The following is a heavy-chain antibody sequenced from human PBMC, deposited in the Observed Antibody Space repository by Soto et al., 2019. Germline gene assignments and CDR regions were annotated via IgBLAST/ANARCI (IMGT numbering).Heavy chain of an antibody. CDR2: ISHSGTY. J-gene: IGHJ4*02. V-gene: IGHV4-4*02. Sequence: VQLHESGPELVKPSGTLSLSCAVSGGPITSSNWWSWVRQPPGKGLEWIGKISHSGTYYYNPSLKCRVTISVDRSKDQFFLNVRSVTAADTAIYYCARDYDGLDYWGQGILITVSS. CDR1: GGPITSSNW. CDR3: ARDYDGLDY. D-gene: IGHD3-16*01.